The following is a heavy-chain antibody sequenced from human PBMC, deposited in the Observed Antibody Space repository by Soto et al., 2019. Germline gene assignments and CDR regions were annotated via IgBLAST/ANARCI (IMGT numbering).Heavy chain of an antibody. Sequence: PGGSLRLSCAASGFTFPTSVIHWVRQDPGKGPEWVANIKQDGSEKYYVDSVKGRFTISRDNAKNSLYLQMNSLRAEDTAVYYCARGYCPPFSGGSCYNDYWGQGTLVTVSS. V-gene: IGHV3-7*01. D-gene: IGHD2-15*01. J-gene: IGHJ4*02. CDR1: GFTFPTSV. CDR2: IKQDGSEK. CDR3: ARGYCPPFSGGSCYNDY.